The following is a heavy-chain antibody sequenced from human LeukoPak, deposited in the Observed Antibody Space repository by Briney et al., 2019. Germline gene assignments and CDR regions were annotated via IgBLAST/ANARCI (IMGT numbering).Heavy chain of an antibody. D-gene: IGHD3-3*01. V-gene: IGHV3-30-3*01. J-gene: IGHJ4*02. CDR2: ISYDGSNK. CDR3: ARDFDFWSGYLRFDY. Sequence: GGSLRLSCAASGFTFSSYAMHWVRQAPGKGLEWVAVISYDGSNKYYADSVKGRFTISRDNSKNTLYLQMNSLRAEDTAVYYCARDFDFWSGYLRFDYWGQGTLVTVSS. CDR1: GFTFSSYA.